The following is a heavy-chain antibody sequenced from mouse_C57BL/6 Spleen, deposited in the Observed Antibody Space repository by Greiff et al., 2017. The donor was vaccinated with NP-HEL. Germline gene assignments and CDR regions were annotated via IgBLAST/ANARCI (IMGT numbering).Heavy chain of an antibody. CDR1: GYTFTDYY. D-gene: IGHD2-2*01. CDR2: IFPGSGST. V-gene: IGHV1-75*01. Sequence: QVQLKESGPELVKPGASVKISCKASGYTFTDYYINWVKQRPGQGLEWIGWIFPGSGSTYYNEKFKGKATLTVDKSSSTAYMLLSSLTSEDSAVYFCARGGYGYEGAWFAYWGQGTLVTVSA. CDR3: ARGGYGYEGAWFAY. J-gene: IGHJ3*01.